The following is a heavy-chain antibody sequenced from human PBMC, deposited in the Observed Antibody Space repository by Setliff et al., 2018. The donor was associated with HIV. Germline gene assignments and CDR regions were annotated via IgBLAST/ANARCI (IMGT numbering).Heavy chain of an antibody. J-gene: IGHJ3*02. D-gene: IGHD3-10*01. CDR1: EYTFTSYN. V-gene: IGHV1-8*02. CDR2: MNPNSGDT. Sequence: ASVKVSCKASEYTFTSYNINWVRQATGQGLEWMGWMNPNSGDTGYAQKFQGRVTMTRNTSISTAYMELSSLRFEDTAVYYCARESSSGAFDIWGQGTMVTVSS. CDR3: ARESSSGAFDI.